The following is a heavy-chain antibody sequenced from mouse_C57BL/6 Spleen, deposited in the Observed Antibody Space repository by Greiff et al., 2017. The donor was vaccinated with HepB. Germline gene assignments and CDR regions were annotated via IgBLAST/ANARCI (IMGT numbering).Heavy chain of an antibody. D-gene: IGHD2-3*01. CDR1: GYTFTSYW. J-gene: IGHJ3*01. Sequence: VQLQQPGAELVMPGASVKLSCKASGYTFTSYWMHWVKQRPGQGLEWIGEIDPSDSYTNYNQKFKGKSTLTVDKSSSTAYMQLSSLTSEDSAVYYCARYDDGLFAYWGQGTLVTVSA. V-gene: IGHV1-69*01. CDR3: ARYDDGLFAY. CDR2: IDPSDSYT.